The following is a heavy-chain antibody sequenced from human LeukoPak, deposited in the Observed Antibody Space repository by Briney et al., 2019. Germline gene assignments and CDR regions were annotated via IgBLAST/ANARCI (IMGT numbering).Heavy chain of an antibody. J-gene: IGHJ5*02. V-gene: IGHV1-46*01. D-gene: IGHD4-17*01. CDR1: GYTFTRYY. CDR3: ARDCSARDYGDSTDWFDP. Sequence: ASVTVSCKASGYTFTRYYMHWVRQAPGQGIEWMGIIYPSGGSTSYAQKFQGRVTMTRYTSTSTVYMELSSLRSEDTAVYYCARDCSARDYGDSTDWFDPWGQGTLVTVSS. CDR2: IYPSGGST.